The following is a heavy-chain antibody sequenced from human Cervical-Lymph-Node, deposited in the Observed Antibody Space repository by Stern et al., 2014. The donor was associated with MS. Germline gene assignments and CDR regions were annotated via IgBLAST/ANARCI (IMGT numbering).Heavy chain of an antibody. CDR3: ARDDWVERLDS. J-gene: IGHJ5*01. CDR1: GFPLSIYS. V-gene: IGHV3-48*01. D-gene: IGHD1-1*01. CDR2: MSTISTI. Sequence: VQLVESGGGLVQPGGSLRLSCAASGFPLSIYSMNWVRQAPGKGLEWVSDMSTISTIHYADSGKGRFTISRDNAKNSLYLQMNSLRAEDTAVYFCARDDWVERLDSWGQGTLVTVSS.